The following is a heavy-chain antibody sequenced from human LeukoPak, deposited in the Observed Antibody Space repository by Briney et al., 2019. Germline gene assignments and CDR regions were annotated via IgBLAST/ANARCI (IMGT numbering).Heavy chain of an antibody. J-gene: IGHJ4*02. D-gene: IGHD2-21*02. V-gene: IGHV3-30-3*01. CDR1: GFTFSSYA. Sequence: PGRSLRLSCAASGFTFSSYAMHWVRQAPGKGLEWVAVISYDGSSKYYADSVKGRFTISRDNSKNTLYLQMNSLRAEDTAVYYCARDTRGDYYFDYWGQGTLVTVSS. CDR2: ISYDGSSK. CDR3: ARDTRGDYYFDY.